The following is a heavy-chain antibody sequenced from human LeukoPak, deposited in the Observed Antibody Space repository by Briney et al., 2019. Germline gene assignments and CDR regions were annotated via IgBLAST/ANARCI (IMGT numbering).Heavy chain of an antibody. D-gene: IGHD2-2*01. CDR1: GFTFSSYS. Sequence: PGGSLRLSCAASGFTFSSYSMNWVRQAPGKGLEWVSYISPDSTQIYYADSVKGRFTISRDNTKNSLYLQMNSLRAEDTAVYYCARRRVVVVPAASYYGMDVWGQGTTVTVSS. V-gene: IGHV3-21*05. J-gene: IGHJ6*02. CDR3: ARRRVVVVPAASYYGMDV. CDR2: ISPDSTQI.